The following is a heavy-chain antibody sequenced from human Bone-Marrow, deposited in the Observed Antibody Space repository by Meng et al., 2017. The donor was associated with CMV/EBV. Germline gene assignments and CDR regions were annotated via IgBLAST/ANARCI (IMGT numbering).Heavy chain of an antibody. CDR3: ARERITIFGVGPQDV. CDR1: GFTFSSYW. D-gene: IGHD3-3*01. CDR2: IKQDGSEK. J-gene: IGHJ6*02. V-gene: IGHV3-7*01. Sequence: LKISCAASGFTFSSYWMSWVRQAPGKGLEWVANIKQDGSEKYYVDSVKGRFTISRDNAKNSLYLQMNSLRAEDTAVYYCARERITIFGVGPQDVWGQGTTVTVSS.